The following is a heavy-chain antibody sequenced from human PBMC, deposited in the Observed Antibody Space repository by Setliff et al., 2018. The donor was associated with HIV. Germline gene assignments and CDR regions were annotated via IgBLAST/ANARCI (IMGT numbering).Heavy chain of an antibody. CDR2: INPNSGGT. CDR3: ARVGRNFVATMSADYYYYMDV. D-gene: IGHD5-12*01. Sequence: ASVKVSCKASGYTFTGYYMHWVRQAPGQGLEWMGWINPNSGGTNYAQKFQGRVTMTRDTSISTAYMELSRLRSDETAVYYCARVGRNFVATMSADYYYYMDVWGKGTTVTVSS. CDR1: GYTFTGYY. V-gene: IGHV1-2*02. J-gene: IGHJ6*03.